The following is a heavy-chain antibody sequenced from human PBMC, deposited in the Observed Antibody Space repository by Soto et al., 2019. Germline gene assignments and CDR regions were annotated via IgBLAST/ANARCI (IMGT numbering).Heavy chain of an antibody. CDR3: ARAGPSSTVYALIVHWFDP. V-gene: IGHV1-18*04. D-gene: IGHD2-8*01. J-gene: IGHJ5*02. CDR2: ISAYNGNT. Sequence: QVQLVQSGAEVKKPGASVKVSCKASGYTFGDYAVTWVRQAPGQGLEWMGWISAYNGNTKYAQKFQGRVSMTTDTATNTAHMELRTLGSDDTAVYYCARAGPSSTVYALIVHWFDPWGQGTLVTVSS. CDR1: GYTFGDYA.